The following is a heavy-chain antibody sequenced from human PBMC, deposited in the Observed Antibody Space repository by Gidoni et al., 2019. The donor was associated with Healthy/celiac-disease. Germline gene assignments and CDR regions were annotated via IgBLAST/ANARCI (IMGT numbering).Heavy chain of an antibody. V-gene: IGHV3-7*01. CDR2: IKQDGSEK. CDR1: GFTFSSYW. J-gene: IGHJ6*02. Sequence: EVQLVESGGGLVQPGGSLRLSCAASGFTFSSYWMSWVRQAPGKGLEWVANIKQDGSEKYYVDSVKGRFTISRDNAKNSLYLQMNSLRAEDTAVYYCASAREGGRSGYYYGMDVWGQGTTVTVSS. D-gene: IGHD2-15*01. CDR3: ASAREGGRSGYYYGMDV.